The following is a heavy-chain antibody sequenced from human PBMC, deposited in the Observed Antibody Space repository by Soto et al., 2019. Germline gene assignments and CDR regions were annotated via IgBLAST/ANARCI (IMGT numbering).Heavy chain of an antibody. D-gene: IGHD1-7*01. J-gene: IGHJ6*03. CDR1: GDSVSSNSAT. CDR3: ARVRYNWNYNSHYYMDV. CDR2: TYYKSKWYN. Sequence: SQTLSLTCAISGDSVSSNSATWNWLRQSPSRGLEWLGRTYYKSKWYNDYAVSVKSRITINADTSKNRFSLQLNSVTPEDTAVYYCARVRYNWNYNSHYYMDVWGKGTTVTVSS. V-gene: IGHV6-1*01.